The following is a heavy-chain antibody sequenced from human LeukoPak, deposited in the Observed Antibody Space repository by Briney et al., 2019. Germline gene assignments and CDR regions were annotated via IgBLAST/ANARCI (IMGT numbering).Heavy chain of an antibody. V-gene: IGHV1-18*04. D-gene: IGHD3-22*01. CDR3: ARCSPSRKNSNSYYFETTKKNAFDI. Sequence: ASVKVSCKPSGYTFNNYGITWVRQAPGQGLEWMGWISAYSGEKDYAQKFQDRVTITTDTTTKTAYMELRNLKSDDTAFYYCARCSPSRKNSNSYYFETTKKNAFDIWGQGTMVTVSS. J-gene: IGHJ3*02. CDR1: GYTFNNYG. CDR2: ISAYSGEK.